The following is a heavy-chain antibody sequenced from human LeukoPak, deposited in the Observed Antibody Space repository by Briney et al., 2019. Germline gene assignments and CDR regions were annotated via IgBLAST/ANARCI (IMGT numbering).Heavy chain of an antibody. CDR1: GFAFRTYA. J-gene: IGHJ4*02. Sequence: GRSLRVSRAASGFAFRTYAMHWVRQAPGKGLDWVSAISASGGSTSYADSVKGRFTISRDNSKNTLYLQMNSLRAVDTAVYYCASQTSGYSGYSSHYWGQATMDSDSS. V-gene: IGHV3-23*01. D-gene: IGHD5-12*01. CDR2: ISASGGST. CDR3: ASQTSGYSGYSSHY.